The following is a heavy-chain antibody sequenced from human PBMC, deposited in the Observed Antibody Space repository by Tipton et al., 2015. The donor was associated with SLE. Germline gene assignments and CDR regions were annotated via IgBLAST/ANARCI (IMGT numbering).Heavy chain of an antibody. D-gene: IGHD3-16*01. CDR1: GGSISSYY. Sequence: TLSLTCTVSGGSISSYYWSWIRQPPGKGLEWIGYIYTSGSTNYNPSLKGRVTISVDTSKNQFSLKLSSVTAADTAVYYCPLYDYVWGYDAFDIWGQGTMVTVSS. CDR3: PLYDYVWGYDAFDI. V-gene: IGHV4-4*08. J-gene: IGHJ3*02. CDR2: IYTSGST.